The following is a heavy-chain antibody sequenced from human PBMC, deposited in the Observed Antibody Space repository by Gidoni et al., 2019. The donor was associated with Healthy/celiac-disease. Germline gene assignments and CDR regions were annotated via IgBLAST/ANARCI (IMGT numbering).Heavy chain of an antibody. Sequence: EVQLVESGGGLVQPGRSLRLSCSASGFTFDDYAMHWVRQAPGKGLEWVSGFSWNSGNIGYADSVKGRFTISRDNAKNSLYLQMNSLRAEDTALYYCAKDLYSSGWYVSFDYWGQGTLVTVSS. J-gene: IGHJ4*02. D-gene: IGHD6-19*01. CDR2: FSWNSGNI. V-gene: IGHV3-9*01. CDR1: GFTFDDYA. CDR3: AKDLYSSGWYVSFDY.